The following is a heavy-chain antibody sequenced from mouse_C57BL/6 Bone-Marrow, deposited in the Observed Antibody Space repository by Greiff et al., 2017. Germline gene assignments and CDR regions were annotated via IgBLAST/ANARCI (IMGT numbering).Heavy chain of an antibody. CDR2: IQPESGDT. V-gene: IGHV14-4*01. CDR1: GFTFTNYC. Sequence: VQLQQSGAELVRPGASVKLSCTASGFTFTNYCMHWVKQRPGQGLGWIGWIQPESGDTKYDSKFQSKATLTVDKSSSTAYMQLSSLTSEDTAVYSGTTRGEYYSLPGFAMDYRGNVASVTVSS. CDR3: TTRGEYYSLPGFAMDY. D-gene: IGHD1-1*01. J-gene: IGHJ4*01.